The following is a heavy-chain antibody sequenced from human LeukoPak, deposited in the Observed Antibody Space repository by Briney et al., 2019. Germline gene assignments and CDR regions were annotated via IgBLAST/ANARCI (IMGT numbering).Heavy chain of an antibody. J-gene: IGHJ5*02. CDR1: GGSISSGSYY. CDR2: INHSGSS. Sequence: SQTLSLTCTVSGGSISSGSYYWSWIRQPPGKGLEWIGEINHSGSSNYNPSLKSRVTISVDTSKNQFSLKLSSVTAADTAVYYCAIRMVRGVITRRNWFDPWGQGTLVTVSS. D-gene: IGHD3-10*01. V-gene: IGHV4-39*07. CDR3: AIRMVRGVITRRNWFDP.